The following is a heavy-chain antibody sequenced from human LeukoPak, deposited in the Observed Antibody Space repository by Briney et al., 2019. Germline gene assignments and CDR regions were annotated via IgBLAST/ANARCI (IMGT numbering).Heavy chain of an antibody. Sequence: GGPLRLSCAASGFTLSEYYMSWIRQAPGKGLEWVSYISPGSTTIYYADSVKGRFTISRDNAKNSLYLQMNNLRAEDTAIYYCARDSPKNYYYYGMDVWGQGTTVTVSS. J-gene: IGHJ6*02. V-gene: IGHV3-11*01. CDR3: ARDSPKNYYYYGMDV. CDR1: GFTLSEYY. CDR2: ISPGSTTI.